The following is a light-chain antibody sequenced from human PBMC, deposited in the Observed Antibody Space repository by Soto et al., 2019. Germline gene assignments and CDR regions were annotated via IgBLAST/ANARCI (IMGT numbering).Light chain of an antibody. V-gene: IGKV1-39*01. Sequence: RASQSISSYLNWYQQKPGKAPKLLIYAASSLQSGVPSRFSVSGSGPDFTFASSLLLPEDLPTRSFRQSDSTPWTIREGTKVDIK. J-gene: IGKJ1*01. CDR1: QSISSY. CDR2: AAS. CDR3: RQSDSTPWT.